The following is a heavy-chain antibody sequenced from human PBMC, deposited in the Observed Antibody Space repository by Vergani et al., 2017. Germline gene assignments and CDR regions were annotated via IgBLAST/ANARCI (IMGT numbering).Heavy chain of an antibody. D-gene: IGHD5-12*01. Sequence: EVQLLESGGGLAQPGGSLRLSCEASGITFWKFGMHWVRQGPGKGLEWVSGISWNSGAVDYADSVRGRFTISRDNAKNSLFLEMNSLRFDDTAVYFCTKGSVYYHDSAGHGYDPYTGFDLWGQGTLVTVSS. CDR3: TKGSVYYHDSAGHGYDPYTGFDL. CDR2: ISWNSGAV. J-gene: IGHJ3*01. CDR1: GITFWKFG. V-gene: IGHV3-9*01.